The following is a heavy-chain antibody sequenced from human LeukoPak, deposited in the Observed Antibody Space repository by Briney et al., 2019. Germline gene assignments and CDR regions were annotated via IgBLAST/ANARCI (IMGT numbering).Heavy chain of an antibody. V-gene: IGHV3-48*01. CDR2: ISSSSSTI. CDR1: GFTFSSYS. J-gene: IGHJ4*02. Sequence: GGSLRLSCAASGFTFSSYSMNWVRQAPGKGLEWVSYISSSSSTIYYADSVKGRFTISRDNAKNSLYLQMNSLRAEDTAVYYCARVRVGATSHFDYWGQGTLVTVSS. D-gene: IGHD1-26*01. CDR3: ARVRVGATSHFDY.